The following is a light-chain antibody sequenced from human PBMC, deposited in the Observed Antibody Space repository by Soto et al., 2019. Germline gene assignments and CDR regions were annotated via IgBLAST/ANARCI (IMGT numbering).Light chain of an antibody. CDR3: QQYDRSPYT. V-gene: IGKV3-20*01. Sequence: ELVLTQSPDTLSLSPGERATLSCRASQCLSSRCFAWYQQKPGQAPRLLIRYTSSRTTDFPDRFSGSGSGTDFTLTIDSLEPEDLAVYYCQQYDRSPYTFGQGTKLEIK. CDR2: YTS. CDR1: QCLSSRC. J-gene: IGKJ2*01.